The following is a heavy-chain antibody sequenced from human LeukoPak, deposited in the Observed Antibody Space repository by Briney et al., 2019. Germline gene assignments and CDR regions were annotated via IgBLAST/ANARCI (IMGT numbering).Heavy chain of an antibody. Sequence: GGSLRLSCAASGFTFSSYGMHWVRQAPGKGLEWVAVIWYDGSNKYYADSVKGRFTISRDNAKNALYLQMNSLRIEDTAIYYCEAYGSVWGQGTLVAVSS. J-gene: IGHJ4*02. CDR3: EAYGSV. CDR2: IWYDGSNK. CDR1: GFTFSSYG. D-gene: IGHD3-10*01. V-gene: IGHV3-33*03.